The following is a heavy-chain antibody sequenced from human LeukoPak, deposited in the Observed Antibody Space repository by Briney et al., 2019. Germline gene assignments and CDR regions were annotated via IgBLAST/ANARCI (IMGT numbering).Heavy chain of an antibody. J-gene: IGHJ4*02. D-gene: IGHD1-26*01. CDR2: ISSSSSTI. V-gene: IGHV3-48*04. Sequence: HTGGSLRLSCAASGFTFSSYSMNWVRQAPGKGLEWVSFISSSSSTIYYADSVEGRFTISRDNAKNSLYLQMNSLRAEDTAVYYCARDRGGSYSAIDYWGQGTLVTVSS. CDR3: ARDRGGSYSAIDY. CDR1: GFTFSSYS.